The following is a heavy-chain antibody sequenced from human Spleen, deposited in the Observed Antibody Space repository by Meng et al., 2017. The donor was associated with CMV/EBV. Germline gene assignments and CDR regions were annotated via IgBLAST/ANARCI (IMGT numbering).Heavy chain of an antibody. CDR1: GFTFSGHG. J-gene: IGHJ4*02. CDR3: AAWRGGNGDGGFDY. CDR2: IAYDASST. Sequence: VQMVESGGGVVQPGRSLRLSCSASGFTFSGHGMHWVRQAPGKGLEWVANIAYDASSTSYADSVKGRFTISRDNSKNTLHLQMNSLRTEDTAVYFCAAWRGGNGDGGFDYWGQGTLVTVSS. D-gene: IGHD4-17*01. V-gene: IGHV3-30*03.